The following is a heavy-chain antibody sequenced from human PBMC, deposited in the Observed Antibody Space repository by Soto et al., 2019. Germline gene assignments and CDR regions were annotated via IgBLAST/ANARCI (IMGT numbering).Heavy chain of an antibody. D-gene: IGHD1-26*01. V-gene: IGHV1-24*01. CDR2: FDPEDGET. CDR3: ASFPWRGSYRHGPHDWYFDL. J-gene: IGHJ2*01. CDR1: GYTLTELS. Sequence: ASVKVSCKVSGYTLTELSMHWLRQAPGKGLEWMGGFDPEDGETIYAQKFQGRVTMTEDTSTDTAYMELSSLRSEDTAVYYCASFPWRGSYRHGPHDWYFDLWGRGTLVTVSS.